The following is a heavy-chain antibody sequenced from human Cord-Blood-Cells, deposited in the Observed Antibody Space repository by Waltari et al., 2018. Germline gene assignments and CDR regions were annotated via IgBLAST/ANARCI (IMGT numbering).Heavy chain of an antibody. CDR2: VDPEEGET. D-gene: IGHD2-2*01. V-gene: IGHV1-24*01. Sequence: QVQLVQSGAEVKKPGASVKVSCKVSGYTLTELSMHWVRQAPGTGLEWMGGVDPEEGETNYAQKFQGRVTMTEDTSTDTAYRERSSLRSEDTAVYYCATRGRKDHIVVVPAATYYFDYWGQGTLVTVSS. CDR3: ATRGRKDHIVVVPAATYYFDY. J-gene: IGHJ4*02. CDR1: GYTLTELS.